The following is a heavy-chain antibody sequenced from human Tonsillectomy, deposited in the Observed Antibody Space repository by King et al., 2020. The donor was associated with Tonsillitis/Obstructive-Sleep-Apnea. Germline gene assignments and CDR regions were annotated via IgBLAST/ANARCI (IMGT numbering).Heavy chain of an antibody. Sequence: QLVQSGGGLVKPGGSLRLSCAASGFTFSSYSMNWVRQAPGKGLEWVSSISSSSSYIYYADSVKGRFTISRDNAKNSLYLQMNSLRAEDTAVYYCARDLGPYDSSGYDYYYYGMDVWGQGTTVTVSS. CDR2: ISSSSSYI. V-gene: IGHV3-21*01. CDR3: ARDLGPYDSSGYDYYYYGMDV. D-gene: IGHD3-22*01. J-gene: IGHJ6*02. CDR1: GFTFSSYS.